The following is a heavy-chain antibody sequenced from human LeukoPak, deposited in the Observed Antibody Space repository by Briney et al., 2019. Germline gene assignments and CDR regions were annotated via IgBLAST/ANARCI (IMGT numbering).Heavy chain of an antibody. D-gene: IGHD5-12*01. Sequence: SVKVSCKASGGTFSSYAISWVRQAPGQALEWMGGIIPIFGTANYAQKFQGRVTITADESTSTAYMELSSLRSEDTAVYYCARAPTHSGYDPYYFDYWGQGTLVTVSS. CDR1: GGTFSSYA. CDR2: IIPIFGTA. CDR3: ARAPTHSGYDPYYFDY. V-gene: IGHV1-69*13. J-gene: IGHJ4*02.